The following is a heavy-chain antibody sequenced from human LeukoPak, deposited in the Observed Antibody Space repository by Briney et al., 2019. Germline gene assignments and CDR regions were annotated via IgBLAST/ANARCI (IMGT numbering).Heavy chain of an antibody. CDR3: ARAEMVVAAQPPRYYYYYMDV. CDR1: GFTFSSYS. D-gene: IGHD2-15*01. CDR2: ISSSSSYI. Sequence: GGSLRLSCAASGFTFSSYSMNWVRQAPGKGLEWVSSISSSSSYIYYADSVKGRFTISRDNAKNSLYLQMNSPRAEDTAVYYCARAEMVVAAQPPRYYYYYMDVWGKGTTVTVSS. V-gene: IGHV3-21*01. J-gene: IGHJ6*03.